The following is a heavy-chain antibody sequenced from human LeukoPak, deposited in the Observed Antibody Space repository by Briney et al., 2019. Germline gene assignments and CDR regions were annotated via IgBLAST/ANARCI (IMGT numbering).Heavy chain of an antibody. Sequence: PSETLSLTCTVSGGSISSYYWSWIRQPPGKGLEWIGYIYYSGSTNYNPSLKSRVTISVDTSKNQLSLKLSSVTAADTAVYYCARSRAYCSGGSCYNWFDPWGQGTLVTVSS. J-gene: IGHJ5*02. D-gene: IGHD2-15*01. CDR2: IYYSGST. V-gene: IGHV4-59*01. CDR3: ARSRAYCSGGSCYNWFDP. CDR1: GGSISSYY.